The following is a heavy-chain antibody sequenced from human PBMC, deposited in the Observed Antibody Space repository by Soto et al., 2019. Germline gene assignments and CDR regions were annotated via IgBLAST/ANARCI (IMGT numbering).Heavy chain of an antibody. J-gene: IGHJ6*02. CDR1: GYTFTSYA. V-gene: IGHV1-3*01. CDR3: AKANMGSLPYSNYYGMDV. Sequence: VSVNLYCKTSGYTFTSYAMHWVRQAPGQRLEWMGWINAGNGNTKYSQKFQGRVTITRDTSASTAYMELSSLRSEDTAVYYCAKANMGSLPYSNYYGMDVWGQGTTVTVSS. CDR2: INAGNGNT. D-gene: IGHD2-15*01.